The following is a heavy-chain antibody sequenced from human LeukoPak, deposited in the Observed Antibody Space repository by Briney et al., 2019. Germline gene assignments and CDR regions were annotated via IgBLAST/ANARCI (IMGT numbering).Heavy chain of an antibody. CDR1: GGTFTHYV. V-gene: IGHV1-69*06. CDR2: IAPISGTP. CDR3: AREGEYYSESGNLVDASDV. J-gene: IGHJ3*01. D-gene: IGHD3-10*01. Sequence: SVKVSCKASGGTFTHYVISWVRQAPGQGLERMGGIAPISGTPMYAQRFQGRVTITADTSTYTAYLEMSSLTSEDTAVYYCAREGEYYSESGNLVDASDVWGQGTMVTVSS.